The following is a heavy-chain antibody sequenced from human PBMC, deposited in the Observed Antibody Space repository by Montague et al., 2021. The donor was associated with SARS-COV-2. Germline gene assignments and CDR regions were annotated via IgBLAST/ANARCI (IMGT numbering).Heavy chain of an antibody. Sequence: SETLSLTCTVSGGSISSFYWSWFRQPPGKGLEWIGYISDSGSTNYNPSLTSRVTMSVATSKTQFPLKVNSVTAADTAVYYCARHYSPALPADYWGQGTLVTVSS. CDR1: GGSISSFY. V-gene: IGHV4-59*08. CDR2: ISDSGST. J-gene: IGHJ4*02. CDR3: ARHYSPALPADY. D-gene: IGHD4-11*01.